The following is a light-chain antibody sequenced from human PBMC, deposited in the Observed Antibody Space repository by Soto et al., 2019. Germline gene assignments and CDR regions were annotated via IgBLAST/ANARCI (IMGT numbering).Light chain of an antibody. Sequence: QSVLTHPASVSGSPGQSITISCTGTSSDVGGYNYVSWYQQHPGKAPKLMIYDVSNRPSGVSNRFSGSKSGNTASLTISGLQAEDEADYYCSSYTSSSTLCVFGTGTKVTVL. J-gene: IGLJ1*01. CDR1: SSDVGGYNY. V-gene: IGLV2-14*01. CDR2: DVS. CDR3: SSYTSSSTLCV.